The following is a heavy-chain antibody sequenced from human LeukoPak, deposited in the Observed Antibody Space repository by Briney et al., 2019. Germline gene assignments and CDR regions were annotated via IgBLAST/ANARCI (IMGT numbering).Heavy chain of an antibody. J-gene: IGHJ4*02. V-gene: IGHV3-64D*09. Sequence: GGSLRLSCSASGFTFSSYAMHWVRQAPGKGLEYLSAISSNGGSTYYADSVKGRFTISRDNSKNTLYLQMSSLRAEDTAVYYCVKGPIAARYFDYWGQGTLVTVSS. CDR1: GFTFSSYA. D-gene: IGHD6-6*01. CDR3: VKGPIAARYFDY. CDR2: ISSNGGST.